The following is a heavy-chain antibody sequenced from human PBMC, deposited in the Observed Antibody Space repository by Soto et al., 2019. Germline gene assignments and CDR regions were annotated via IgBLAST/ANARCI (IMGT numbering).Heavy chain of an antibody. V-gene: IGHV4-61*01. J-gene: IGHJ5*02. CDR3: ARVERFLSSPWFDP. Sequence: QVQLQESGPGLVKPSETLSLTCTVSGGSVSSGSYYWSWIRQPPGKGLEWIGYNYYSGSTNYNPSPTSRVTLSVDTSKYQFSVKLSSVTAADTAVYYCARVERFLSSPWFDPWGQGTLVTVSS. D-gene: IGHD3-3*01. CDR1: GGSVSSGSYY. CDR2: NYYSGST.